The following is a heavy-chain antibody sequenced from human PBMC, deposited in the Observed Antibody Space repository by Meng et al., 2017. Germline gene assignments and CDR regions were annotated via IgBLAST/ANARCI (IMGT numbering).Heavy chain of an antibody. D-gene: IGHD3-3*01. J-gene: IGHJ5*02. CDR1: GYTFTSYA. CDR2: INAGNGNT. CDR3: ARVLPATIFGVVIDSWFDP. V-gene: IGHV1-3*01. Sequence: QVQVVQSGGEVKKPGASVKVSCKASGYTFTSYAMHWVRQAPGQRLEWMGWINAGNGNTKYSQKFQGRVTITRDTSASTAYMELSSLRSEDTAVYYCARVLPATIFGVVIDSWFDPWGQGTLVTVSS.